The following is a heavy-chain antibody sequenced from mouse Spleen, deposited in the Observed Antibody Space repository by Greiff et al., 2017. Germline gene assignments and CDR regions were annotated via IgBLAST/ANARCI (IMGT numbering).Heavy chain of an antibody. CDR1: GYTFTSYG. CDR2: IYPRSGNT. J-gene: IGHJ1*01. D-gene: IGHD3-3*01. CDR3: ARGGTSGYFGV. Sequence: VQLQQSGAELVRPGASVKLSCTASGYTFTSYGISWVKQRTGQGLEWIGEIYPRSGNTYYNEKFKGKATLTADKSSSTAYMELRSLTSEGCAVCFCARGGTSGYFGVWGARDTVNGCS. V-gene: IGHV1-81*01.